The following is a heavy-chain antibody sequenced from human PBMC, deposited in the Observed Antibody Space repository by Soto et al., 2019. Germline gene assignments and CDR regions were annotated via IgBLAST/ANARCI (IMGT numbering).Heavy chain of an antibody. CDR3: AHSPSQYQYDTSGYPYDTGDI. V-gene: IGHV2-5*02. CDR2: IYWDDDK. D-gene: IGHD3-22*01. J-gene: IGHJ3*02. Sequence: SGPTLVNPTQTLTLTCTFSGFSLSTTGVGVGWIRQPPGKALEWLALIYWDDDKRYSPSLKSRLTITKDTSKNQVVLTMTNIERVSRNTYYSAHSPSQYQYDTSGYPYDTGDIWGQGKICTVSS. CDR1: GFSLSTTGVG.